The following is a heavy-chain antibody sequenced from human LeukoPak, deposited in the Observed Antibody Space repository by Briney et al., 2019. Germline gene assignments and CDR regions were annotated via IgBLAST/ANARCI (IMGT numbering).Heavy chain of an antibody. D-gene: IGHD3-10*01. CDR1: GFTFSSYG. J-gene: IGHJ4*02. CDR2: IQYDGSNK. CDR3: AKDLSVLLWFGELSPFDY. Sequence: GGSLRLSCAASGFTFSSYGMHWVRQAPGKGLEWVAFIQYDGSNKYYADSVKGRFTISRDNSKNTLYLQMNSLRAEDTAVYYCAKDLSVLLWFGELSPFDYWGQGTLVTVPS. V-gene: IGHV3-30*02.